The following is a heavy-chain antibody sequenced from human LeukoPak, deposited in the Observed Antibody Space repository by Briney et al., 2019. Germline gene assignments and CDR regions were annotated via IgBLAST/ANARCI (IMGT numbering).Heavy chain of an antibody. CDR3: ARGSTRTIAAAGF. V-gene: IGHV1-8*01. D-gene: IGHD6-13*01. CDR1: GYTFTSYD. J-gene: IGHJ4*02. CDR2: MSPNSGNT. Sequence: ASVKVSCKASGYTFTSYDINWVRQATGQGLEWMGWMSPNSGNTGYAQKFQGRVTMTRNTSISTAYMELSSLRSEDTAVYYCARGSTRTIAAAGFWGQGTLVTVSS.